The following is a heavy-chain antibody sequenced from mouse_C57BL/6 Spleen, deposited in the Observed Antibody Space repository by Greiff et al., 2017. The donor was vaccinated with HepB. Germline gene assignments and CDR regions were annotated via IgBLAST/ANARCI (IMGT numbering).Heavy chain of an antibody. CDR2: IDPETGGT. CDR1: GYTFTDYE. D-gene: IGHD3-2*02. CDR3: TRRTDSSGYSYAMDY. V-gene: IGHV1-15*01. J-gene: IGHJ4*01. Sequence: QVQLQQSGAELVRPGASVTLSCKASGYTFTDYEMHWVKQTPVHGLEWIGAIDPETGGTAYNQKFKGKAILTADKSSSTAYMELRSLTSEDSAVYYCTRRTDSSGYSYAMDYWGQGTSVTVSS.